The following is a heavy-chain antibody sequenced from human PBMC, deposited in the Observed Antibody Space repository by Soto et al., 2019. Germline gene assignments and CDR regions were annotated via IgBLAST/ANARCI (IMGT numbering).Heavy chain of an antibody. Sequence: QVQLVESGGGVVQPGRSLRLSCAASGFTFNSYGIHWVRHAPGKALEWVAVISYDVNNIYYGDSVQGRFTISRDNSKNTIYLQMNSLRAEDTALYYCAKDVGYCTNGVCLYDWFDPWGQGSLVTVSS. J-gene: IGHJ5*02. CDR2: ISYDVNNI. D-gene: IGHD2-8*01. CDR3: AKDVGYCTNGVCLYDWFDP. CDR1: GFTFNSYG. V-gene: IGHV3-30*18.